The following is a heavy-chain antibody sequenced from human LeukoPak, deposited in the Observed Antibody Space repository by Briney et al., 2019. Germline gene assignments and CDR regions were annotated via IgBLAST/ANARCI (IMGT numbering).Heavy chain of an antibody. D-gene: IGHD1-14*01. V-gene: IGHV3-11*01. J-gene: IGHJ4*02. CDR2: ISSGSAAI. CDR1: GFTFNDYF. Sequence: GGSLRLSCAASGFTFNDYFMRWLRQARGKGLEWMAYISSGSAAIYYADSVRGGFTIARDTAKSSLSLRMNSLRAEATAVYCCSRDGDVVNVRRAGTIDSWGQGSLVIVS. CDR3: SRDGDVVNVRRAGTIDS.